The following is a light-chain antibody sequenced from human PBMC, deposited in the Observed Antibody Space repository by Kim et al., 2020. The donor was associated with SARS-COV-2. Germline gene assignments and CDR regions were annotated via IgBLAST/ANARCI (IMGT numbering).Light chain of an antibody. Sequence: DIQMTQSPSTLSASIGDRVTITCRASQSISSWLAWYQQKPGKAPKLLISKASSLESGVPLRFSGSGSGTEFTLTISGLQPDDFAAYYCQQYNTYPWAFGQGTKVDIK. CDR3: QQYNTYPWA. CDR2: KAS. CDR1: QSISSW. J-gene: IGKJ1*01. V-gene: IGKV1-5*03.